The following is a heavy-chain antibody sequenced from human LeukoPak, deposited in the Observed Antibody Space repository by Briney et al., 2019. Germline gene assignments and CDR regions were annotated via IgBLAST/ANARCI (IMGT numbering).Heavy chain of an antibody. J-gene: IGHJ3*02. CDR2: ISGSGGST. CDR3: AKDYCSGGSCSEVDAFDI. V-gene: IGHV3-23*01. D-gene: IGHD2-15*01. CDR1: GFTFTNYA. Sequence: GGSLRLPCAASGFTFTNYAMSWVRQAPGKGLEWVSAISGSGGSTYYADSVKGRFTISRDNSKNTLYLQMNSLRAEDTAVYYCAKDYCSGGSCSEVDAFDIWGQGTMVTVSS.